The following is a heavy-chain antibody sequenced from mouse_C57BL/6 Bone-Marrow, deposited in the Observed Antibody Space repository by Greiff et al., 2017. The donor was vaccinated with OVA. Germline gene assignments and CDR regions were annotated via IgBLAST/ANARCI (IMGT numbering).Heavy chain of an antibody. Sequence: EVKLVESGPGLVKPSQSLSLTCSVTGYSITSGYYWNWIRQFPGNKLEWMGYISYDGSNNYNPSLKNRISITRDTSKNQFFLKLNSVTTEDTATYYCARAYYGNYYAMDYWGQGTSVTVSS. CDR2: ISYDGSN. CDR3: ARAYYGNYYAMDY. V-gene: IGHV3-6*01. D-gene: IGHD1-2*01. J-gene: IGHJ4*01. CDR1: GYSITSGYY.